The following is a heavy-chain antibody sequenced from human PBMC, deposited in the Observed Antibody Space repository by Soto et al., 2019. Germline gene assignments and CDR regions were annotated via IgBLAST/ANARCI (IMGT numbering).Heavy chain of an antibody. Sequence: QVQLQESGPGLVKPSQTLSLTCTVSGGSISSGGYYWSWIRQHPGKGLEWIGYIYYSGSTYYNPSLKSRVTISVDTSKNQFSLKLSSVTAADTAVYYCARSQLGVCSSTSCPGFDAFDIWGQGTMVTVSS. CDR2: IYYSGST. CDR1: GGSISSGGYY. CDR3: ARSQLGVCSSTSCPGFDAFDI. D-gene: IGHD2-2*01. J-gene: IGHJ3*02. V-gene: IGHV4-31*03.